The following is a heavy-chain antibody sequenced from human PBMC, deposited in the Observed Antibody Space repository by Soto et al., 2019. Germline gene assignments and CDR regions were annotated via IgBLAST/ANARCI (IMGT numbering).Heavy chain of an antibody. CDR2: IYYSGRT. CDR3: ARDWDSTSWFDP. V-gene: IGHV4-59*01. D-gene: IGHD6-13*01. CDR1: GISIRTYY. Sequence: SETLSLTCTVSGISIRTYYWSWIRQPPGKGLEWIGDIYYSGRTNYNPSLKSRVTISVDTSKNQFSLKLSSVTAADTAVYYCARDWDSTSWFDPWGQGTLVTVSS. J-gene: IGHJ5*02.